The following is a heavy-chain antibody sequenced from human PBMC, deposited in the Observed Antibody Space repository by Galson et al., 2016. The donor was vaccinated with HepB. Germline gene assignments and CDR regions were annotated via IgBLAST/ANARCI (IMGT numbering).Heavy chain of an antibody. J-gene: IGHJ5*02. CDR1: GFTFSDCA. Sequence: SLRLSCAASGFTFSDCAIHWVRQASGKGLEWVGRIESPTRSDATEYVASGKFRFTISRDESRSSAYLQMDSLKNEDTAVYYCTRDAGWKNWLDPWGQGTLVTVSS. CDR2: IESPTRSDAT. CDR3: TRDAGWKNWLDP. D-gene: IGHD6-19*01. V-gene: IGHV3-73*01.